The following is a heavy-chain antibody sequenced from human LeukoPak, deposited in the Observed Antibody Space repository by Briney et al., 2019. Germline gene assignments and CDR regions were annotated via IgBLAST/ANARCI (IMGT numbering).Heavy chain of an antibody. CDR3: AAPPVGY. CDR1: GFTFSTYG. CDR2: ISYDGSDK. J-gene: IGHJ4*02. Sequence: PGGSLRLSCAASGFTFSTYGMHWVRQAPGKGLEWVAVISYDGSDKYYADSVRGRFTISRDNSKNTLYLQMNSLRAEDTAVYYCAAPPVGYWGQGTLVTVSS. V-gene: IGHV3-30*03.